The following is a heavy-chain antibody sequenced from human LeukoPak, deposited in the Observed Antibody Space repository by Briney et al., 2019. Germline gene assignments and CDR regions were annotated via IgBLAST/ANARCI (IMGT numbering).Heavy chain of an antibody. CDR2: IKNKGHGATT. D-gene: IGHD3-9*01. V-gene: IGHV3-15*01. CDR3: TTVYHNAHNDIGH. Sequence: GGCLRLSCAASGFTFSNAYMSWVRQAPGKGLEWVGHIKNKGHGATTDYAAPVKGRFTISRDDSKNTLYLQMNSLKTEDTAVYYCTTVYHNAHNDIGHWGQGTLVTVSS. CDR1: GFTFSNAY. J-gene: IGHJ4*02.